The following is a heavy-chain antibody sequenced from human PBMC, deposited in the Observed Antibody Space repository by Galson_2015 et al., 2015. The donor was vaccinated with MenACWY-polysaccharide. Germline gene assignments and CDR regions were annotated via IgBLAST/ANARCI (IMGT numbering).Heavy chain of an antibody. Sequence: SLRLSCAASGFIFSSHSMNWVRQALGRGLEWISYISSSSTSINYADSVKGRFTISRDNAKNSLYLQMNSLRDEDTAVYYCVKSMTILDYWGQGTLVTVSS. CDR2: ISSSSTSI. D-gene: IGHD4/OR15-4a*01. J-gene: IGHJ4*02. CDR1: GFIFSSHS. V-gene: IGHV3-48*02. CDR3: VKSMTILDY.